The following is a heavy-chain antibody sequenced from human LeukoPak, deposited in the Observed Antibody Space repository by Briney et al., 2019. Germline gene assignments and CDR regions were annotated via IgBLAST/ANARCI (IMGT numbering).Heavy chain of an antibody. CDR3: ASKYSGYAYVDY. J-gene: IGHJ4*02. Sequence: PSETLSLTCTVSGGSISSNSYYWGWIRQPPGKGLEWIGSIYYSGSTYYNPPLKSRVTISVDTSKNQFSLKLSFVTAADTAVYYCASKYSGYAYVDYWGQGTLVTVSS. CDR1: GGSISSNSYY. V-gene: IGHV4-39*01. D-gene: IGHD5-12*01. CDR2: IYYSGST.